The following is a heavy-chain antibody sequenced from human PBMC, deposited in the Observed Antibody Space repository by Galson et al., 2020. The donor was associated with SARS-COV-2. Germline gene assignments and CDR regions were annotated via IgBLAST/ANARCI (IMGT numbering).Heavy chain of an antibody. Sequence: ASVKVTCKVSGYTLTELSMHWVRQAPGKGLEWMGGFDPEDGETIYAQKFQGRVTMTEDTSTDTAYMELSSLRSDDTAVYYCAIGRVGGGLGLYYYYMDVWGKGTTVTVSS. D-gene: IGHD2-15*01. CDR3: AIGRVGGGLGLYYYYMDV. J-gene: IGHJ6*03. V-gene: IGHV1-24*01. CDR2: FDPEDGET. CDR1: GYTLTELS.